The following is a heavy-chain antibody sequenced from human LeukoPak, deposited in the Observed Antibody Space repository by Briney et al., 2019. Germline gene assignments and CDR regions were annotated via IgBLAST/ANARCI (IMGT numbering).Heavy chain of an antibody. J-gene: IGHJ4*02. V-gene: IGHV4-61*02. Sequence: SETLSLTCTVSGGSISSGSYYWSWIRQPAGKGLEWIGRIYTSGSTNYNPSLKSRVTISVDTSKNQFSLKLSSVTAADTAVYYCARDSAKLGYFDYWGQGTLVTVSS. CDR2: IYTSGST. D-gene: IGHD3-16*01. CDR3: ARDSAKLGYFDY. CDR1: GGSISSGSYY.